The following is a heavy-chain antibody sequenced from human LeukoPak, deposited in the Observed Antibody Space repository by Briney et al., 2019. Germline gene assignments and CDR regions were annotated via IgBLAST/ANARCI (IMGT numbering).Heavy chain of an antibody. J-gene: IGHJ5*02. CDR1: GDSISTSKSY. D-gene: IGHD3-10*01. CDR2: IYYSGST. V-gene: IGHV4-39*01. CDR3: ARNRYYYGSRSYGVPNWFDP. Sequence: SETLSLTCTVSGDSISTSKSYWGWICQPPLKGLEWIGSIYYSGSTYYNPSLKSRVTISVDTSKNQFSLKLSSVTAADTAVYYCARNRYYYGSRSYGVPNWFDPWGQGTLVTVSS.